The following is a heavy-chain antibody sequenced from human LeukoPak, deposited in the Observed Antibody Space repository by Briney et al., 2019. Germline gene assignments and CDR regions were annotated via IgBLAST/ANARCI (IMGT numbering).Heavy chain of an antibody. J-gene: IGHJ4*02. CDR1: GYSISSGYY. V-gene: IGHV4-38-2*01. D-gene: IGHD4-11*01. CDR3: ARGYSNSYFDY. Sequence: PSETLSLTCAVSGYSISSGYYWAWIRQPPGKGLEWIGNIYHSGSTYYNPSLKSRATISVDTSKNQFSLKMSSVTAADTAVYYCARGYSNSYFDYWGQGTLVTGSS. CDR2: IYHSGST.